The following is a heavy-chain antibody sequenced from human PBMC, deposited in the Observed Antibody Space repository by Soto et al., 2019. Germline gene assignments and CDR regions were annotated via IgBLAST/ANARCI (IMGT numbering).Heavy chain of an antibody. V-gene: IGHV1-69*01. CDR3: ARDRGRDVYKELIRYDAFDI. CDR2: IIPIFGTA. Sequence: QVQLVQSGAEVKKPGSSVKVSCKASGGTFSSYAISWVRQAPGQGLEWMGGIIPIFGTANYAQKFQGRVTITADESTSTAYMELSSLRSEDTAVYYCARDRGRDVYKELIRYDAFDIWGQGTMVTVSS. CDR1: GGTFSSYA. J-gene: IGHJ3*02. D-gene: IGHD3-10*01.